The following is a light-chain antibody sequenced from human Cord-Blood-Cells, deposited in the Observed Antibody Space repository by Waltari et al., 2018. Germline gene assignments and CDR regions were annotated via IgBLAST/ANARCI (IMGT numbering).Light chain of an antibody. J-gene: IGLJ3*02. CDR2: EVS. CDR3: SSYAGSNWV. V-gene: IGLV2-8*01. Sequence: QSALTQPPSASGSPGQSVTISCTGTNSDVGGYNYVDWYQQHPGKAPKLMIYEVSKRPSGVPDRFSGSKSGNTASLTVSGLQAEDEADYYCSSYAGSNWVFGGGTKLTVL. CDR1: NSDVGGYNY.